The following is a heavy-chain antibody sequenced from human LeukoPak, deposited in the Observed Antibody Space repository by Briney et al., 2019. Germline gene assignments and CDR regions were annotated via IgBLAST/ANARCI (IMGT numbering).Heavy chain of an antibody. CDR3: AVTINSSGWTYFDY. CDR1: GYSISSGYY. D-gene: IGHD6-19*01. V-gene: IGHV4-38-2*01. J-gene: IGHJ4*02. Sequence: SETLSLTCAVSGYSISSGYYWGWIRQPPGKGLEWIGCFYYSGSTYYNPSLKSRVTISVDTSKNQFSLKLSSVTAADTAVYYFAVTINSSGWTYFDYWGQGTLVTVSS. CDR2: FYYSGST.